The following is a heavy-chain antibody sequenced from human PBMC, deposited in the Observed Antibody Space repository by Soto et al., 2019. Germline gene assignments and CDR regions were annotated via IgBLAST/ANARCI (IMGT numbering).Heavy chain of an antibody. CDR2: IYPGDSDT. V-gene: IGHV5-51*01. CDR3: ARLEEYSHGHSDAFDI. Sequence: AASLKISCQGSGNSFANYCSAWVRQMPGKGLEWVGVIYPGDSDTRYSPSFRGQVTISADKSISHVYLQWSRLKASDTAMYYCARLEEYSHGHSDAFDIWGQGTLVTVSS. CDR1: GNSFANYC. D-gene: IGHD5-18*01. J-gene: IGHJ3*02.